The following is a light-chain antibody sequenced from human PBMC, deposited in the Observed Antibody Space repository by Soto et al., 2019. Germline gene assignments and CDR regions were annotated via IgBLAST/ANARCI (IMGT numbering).Light chain of an antibody. Sequence: QSALTQPPSASGSPGQSVTISCTGTSSDVGGYNYVSWYQQHPGKAPKLMIYEVNKRPSGVPDRFSGSKSGNTASLTVTGLQDEDEADYYCSSYGGTNTLVVFGGGTKVTVL. V-gene: IGLV2-8*01. CDR1: SSDVGGYNY. J-gene: IGLJ2*01. CDR2: EVN. CDR3: SSYGGTNTLVV.